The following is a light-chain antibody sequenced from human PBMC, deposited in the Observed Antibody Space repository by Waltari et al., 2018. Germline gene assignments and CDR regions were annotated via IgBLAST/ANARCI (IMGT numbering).Light chain of an antibody. CDR1: QGISSY. CDR2: TAS. Sequence: IQFTQSPSSLSASLGYIVTITCRASQGISSYLAWYQQKPGKAPKLLIYTASTLQSGVPSRFSGSGSGTDFTLTISSLQPEDFATYYCQQVYSSPLTFGQGTRLEIK. J-gene: IGKJ5*01. CDR3: QQVYSSPLT. V-gene: IGKV1-9*01.